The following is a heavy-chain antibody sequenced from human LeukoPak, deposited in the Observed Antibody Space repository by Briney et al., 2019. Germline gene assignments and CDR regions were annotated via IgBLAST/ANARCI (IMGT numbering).Heavy chain of an antibody. Sequence: GGSLRLSCAASGFAFSSYNMKWVRQAPGKGLEWVAFIRYDGSNKYYADSVKGRFTISRDNSKNTLYLQMNSLRAEDTAVYYCAKGPGYSYGHHFDYWGQGTLVTVSS. CDR3: AKGPGYSYGHHFDY. CDR1: GFAFSSYN. V-gene: IGHV3-30*02. D-gene: IGHD5-18*01. CDR2: IRYDGSNK. J-gene: IGHJ4*02.